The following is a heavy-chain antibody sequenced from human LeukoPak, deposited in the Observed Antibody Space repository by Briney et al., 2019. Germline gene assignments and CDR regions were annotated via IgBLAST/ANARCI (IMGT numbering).Heavy chain of an antibody. CDR2: IKSKTDGGTT. V-gene: IGHV3-15*01. CDR1: GFTFSNAW. Sequence: GGSLRLSCAASGFTFSNAWTNWVRQAPGKGLEWVGRIKSKTDGGTTDYAAPVKGRFTISRDDSKNTLYLQMNSLKTEDTAVYYCTRQDTMVRGVLDYWGQGTLVTVSS. D-gene: IGHD3-10*01. CDR3: TRQDTMVRGVLDY. J-gene: IGHJ4*02.